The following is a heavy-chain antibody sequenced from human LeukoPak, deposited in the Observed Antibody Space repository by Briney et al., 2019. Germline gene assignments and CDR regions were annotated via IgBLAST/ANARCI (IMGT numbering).Heavy chain of an antibody. Sequence: ASVKVSCKASGSTFSSYAISWVRQAPGQGLEWMGWINPNSGGTNYAQKFQGWVTMTRDTSISTAYMELSRLRSDDTAVYYCARGGYYYGSGSYDYWYFDLWGRGTLVTVSS. V-gene: IGHV1-2*04. D-gene: IGHD3-10*01. CDR3: ARGGYYYGSGSYDYWYFDL. J-gene: IGHJ2*01. CDR1: GSTFSSYA. CDR2: INPNSGGT.